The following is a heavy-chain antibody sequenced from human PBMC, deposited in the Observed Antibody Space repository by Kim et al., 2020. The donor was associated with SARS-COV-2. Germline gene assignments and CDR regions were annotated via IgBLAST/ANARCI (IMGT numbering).Heavy chain of an antibody. D-gene: IGHD2-2*03. J-gene: IGHJ4*02. CDR3: ARATMDSNKEY. V-gene: IGHV3-21*01. Sequence: GGSLRLSCAASGFTFSSYSMNWVRQAPGKGLEWVSSISSSSSYIYYADSVKGRFTISRDNAKNSLYLQMNSLRAEDTAVYYCARATMDSNKEYWGQGTLVTVSS. CDR1: GFTFSSYS. CDR2: ISSSSSYI.